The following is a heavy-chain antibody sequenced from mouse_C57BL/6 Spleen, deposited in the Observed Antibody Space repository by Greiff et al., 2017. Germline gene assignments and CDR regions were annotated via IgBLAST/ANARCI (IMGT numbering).Heavy chain of an antibody. J-gene: IGHJ3*01. CDR1: GFNFTDYY. Sequence: VQLQQSGAELVRPGASVKLSCTASGFNFTDYYMYWVKQRPEQGLEWIGRIDPEDGDTDYAQKFQGKVTMTADTSSNTAYLQLSSLTSGDTAVYYCTTHSNYLAWFAYWGQGTLVTVSA. D-gene: IGHD2-5*01. CDR2: IDPEDGDT. CDR3: TTHSNYLAWFAY. V-gene: IGHV14-1*01.